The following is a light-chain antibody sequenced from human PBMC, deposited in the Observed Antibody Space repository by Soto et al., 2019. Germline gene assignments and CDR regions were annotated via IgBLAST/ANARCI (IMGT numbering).Light chain of an antibody. CDR1: QTISSW. J-gene: IGKJ1*01. CDR3: QHYNSYSDA. Sequence: DIQMTQSPSTLSGSVGDRVTITCRASQTISSWLAWYQQKPGKAPKLLIYKASTLKSGVPSRFSGSGSGTEFTLTISSLQPDVFATYYCQHYNSYSDAFGQGTKV. CDR2: KAS. V-gene: IGKV1-5*03.